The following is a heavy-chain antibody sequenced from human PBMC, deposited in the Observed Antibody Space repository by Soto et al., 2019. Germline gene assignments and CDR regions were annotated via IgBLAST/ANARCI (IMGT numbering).Heavy chain of an antibody. V-gene: IGHV4-59*08. CDR1: GGSISSYY. CDR2: IYYSGST. CDR3: ARRYGGAVDY. Sequence: QVQLQESGPGLVKPSETLSLTCTVSGGSISSYYWSWIRQPPGKGLEWIGYIYYSGSTNYNPSLKSRSTLSVDTSKTQFSLKLSSVTAADTAVYYCARRYGGAVDYWGQGTLVTVSS. D-gene: IGHD3-10*01. J-gene: IGHJ4*02.